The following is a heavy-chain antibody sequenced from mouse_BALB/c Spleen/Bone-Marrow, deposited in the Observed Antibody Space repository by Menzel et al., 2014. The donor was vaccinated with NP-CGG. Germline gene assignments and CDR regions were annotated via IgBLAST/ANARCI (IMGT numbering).Heavy chain of an antibody. V-gene: IGHV14-3*02. CDR2: IDPANGNT. CDR3: ASYVYGYYFDY. Sequence: EVQLQQSGAELVKPGASVKLSCTASGFNIKDTYMHWVKQGPEQGLEWIGRIDPANGNTKYDPKFQRKASITADTSSNTAYLQLSSLTSEDTAVYYCASYVYGYYFDYWGQGTTLTVSS. D-gene: IGHD2-2*01. J-gene: IGHJ2*01. CDR1: GFNIKDTY.